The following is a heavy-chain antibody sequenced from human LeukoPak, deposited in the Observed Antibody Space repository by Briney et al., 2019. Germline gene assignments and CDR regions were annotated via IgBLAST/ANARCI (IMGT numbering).Heavy chain of an antibody. CDR3: ARDRGYYDSSGYYSIDY. V-gene: IGHV1-18*01. Sequence: GASVKVSCKASGYTFTSYGISWVRQAPGQGLEWMGWISAYNGNTNYAQKLQGRVTMTTDTSTSTAYMELRSLRSDDTAVYYCARDRGYYDSSGYYSIDYWGQGTLVTVSS. J-gene: IGHJ4*02. CDR2: ISAYNGNT. CDR1: GYTFTSYG. D-gene: IGHD3-22*01.